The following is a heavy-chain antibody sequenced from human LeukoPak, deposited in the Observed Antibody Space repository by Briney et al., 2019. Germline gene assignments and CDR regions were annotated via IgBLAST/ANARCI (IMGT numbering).Heavy chain of an antibody. D-gene: IGHD2-15*01. J-gene: IGHJ4*02. CDR3: ARAPAGYCSGGSCATSDY. Sequence: GASLKVSCKASGYTFTSYYMHWVRQAPGQGLEWMGIINPSGGSTSYAQKFQGRVTMARDTSTSTVYMALSSLRSEDTAVYYCARAPAGYCSGGSCATSDYWGQGTLVTVSS. CDR2: INPSGGST. V-gene: IGHV1-46*01. CDR1: GYTFTSYY.